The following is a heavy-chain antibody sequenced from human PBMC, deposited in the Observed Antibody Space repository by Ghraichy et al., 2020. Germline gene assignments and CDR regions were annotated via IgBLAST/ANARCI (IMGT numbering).Heavy chain of an antibody. J-gene: IGHJ6*02. CDR2: IGTAGDT. V-gene: IGHV3-13*01. CDR3: TRSGQSYFHGLDV. Sequence: GESLNISCAASGFTFNRYDMHWVRQATGKGLEWVSAIGTAGDTPYTDSVKGRFTISREDVKNTFYLQMNSLRSGDTAVYYCTRSGQSYFHGLDVWGQGTTVTVSS. D-gene: IGHD1-14*01. CDR1: GFTFNRYD.